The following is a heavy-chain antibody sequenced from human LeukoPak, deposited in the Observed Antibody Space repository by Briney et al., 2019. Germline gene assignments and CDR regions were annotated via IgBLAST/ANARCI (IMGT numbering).Heavy chain of an antibody. Sequence: GGSLRLSCAASGFTFSSYWMHWVRQAPGKGLMWVSRINTDGSSTSYADSVKGRFTISRDNAKNTLYLQMNSLRAEDTAVYYCARRAGCSTTGCPFDYWAFDYWGQGTLVTVSS. CDR2: INTDGSST. CDR1: GFTFSSYW. D-gene: IGHD2-2*01. V-gene: IGHV3-74*01. J-gene: IGHJ4*02. CDR3: ARRAGCSTTGCPFDYWAFDY.